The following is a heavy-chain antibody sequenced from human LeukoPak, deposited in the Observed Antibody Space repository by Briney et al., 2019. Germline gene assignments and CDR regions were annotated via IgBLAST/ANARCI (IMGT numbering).Heavy chain of an antibody. CDR2: IKYDGSEK. J-gene: IGHJ4*02. CDR1: GFIFDGYA. V-gene: IGHV3-7*01. CDR3: ARDAMTLFDY. Sequence: GGSLRLSCATSGFIFDGYAMTWVRQTPGKGLEWVAKIKYDGSEKYYVDSVKGRFTISRDNAENSLYLQMNSLGVDDTAVFYCARDAMTLFDYWGQGTLVTVSS.